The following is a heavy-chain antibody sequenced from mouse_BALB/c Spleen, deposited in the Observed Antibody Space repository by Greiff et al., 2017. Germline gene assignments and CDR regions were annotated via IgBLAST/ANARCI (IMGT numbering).Heavy chain of an antibody. J-gene: IGHJ3*01. CDR3: ARSGTTASAWFAY. CDR1: GFTFSSFG. V-gene: IGHV5-17*02. Sequence: EVHLVESGGGLVQPGGSRKLSCAASGFTFSSFGMHWVRQAPEKGLEWVAYLSSGSSTIYYADTVKGRFTISRDNPKNTLFLQMTSLRSEDTAMYYCARSGTTASAWFAYWGQGTLVTVSA. CDR2: LSSGSSTI. D-gene: IGHD1-2*01.